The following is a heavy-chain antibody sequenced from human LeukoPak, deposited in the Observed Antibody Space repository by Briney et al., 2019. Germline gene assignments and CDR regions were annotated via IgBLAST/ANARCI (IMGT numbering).Heavy chain of an antibody. Sequence: ASVKVSCKASGGTFSSYAISWVRQAPGQGLEWMGRIIPIFGTANYAQKLQGRVTITTDESTSTAYMELSSLRSEDTAVYYCASSGSGSYFDYWGQGTLVTVSS. J-gene: IGHJ4*02. CDR1: GGTFSSYA. D-gene: IGHD3-10*01. CDR3: ASSGSGSYFDY. CDR2: IIPIFGTA. V-gene: IGHV1-69*05.